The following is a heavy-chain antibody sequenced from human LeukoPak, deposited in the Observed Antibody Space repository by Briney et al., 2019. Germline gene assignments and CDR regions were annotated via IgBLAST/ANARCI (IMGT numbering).Heavy chain of an antibody. CDR3: ASGRGIFGVVHFDY. D-gene: IGHD3-3*01. J-gene: IGHJ4*02. CDR1: GGSFSGYY. CDR2: INHSGST. Sequence: PSETLSLTCSVYGGSFSGYYWSWIRQPPGKGLEWIGEINHSGSTNYNPSLKSRVTISVDTSKNHVHLKLRHLIAEDTAVYYCASGRGIFGVVHFDYWGQGTLVTVSS. V-gene: IGHV4-34*01.